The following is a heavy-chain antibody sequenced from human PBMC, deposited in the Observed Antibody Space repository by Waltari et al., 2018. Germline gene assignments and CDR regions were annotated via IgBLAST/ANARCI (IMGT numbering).Heavy chain of an antibody. D-gene: IGHD3-3*01. CDR3: ARDPYYDFWSGLFPDY. Sequence: QVQLQESGPGLVKPSETLSLPCPVPGSSIRRGYYWGWIRQPPGKGLEWIGSIYHSGSTYYNPSLKSRVTISVDTSKNQFSLKLSSVTAADTAVYYCARDPYYDFWSGLFPDYWGQGTLVTVSS. V-gene: IGHV4-38-2*02. CDR1: GSSIRRGYY. CDR2: IYHSGST. J-gene: IGHJ4*02.